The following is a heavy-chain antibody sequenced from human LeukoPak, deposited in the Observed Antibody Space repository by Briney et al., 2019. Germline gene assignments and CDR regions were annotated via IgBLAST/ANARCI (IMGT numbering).Heavy chain of an antibody. Sequence: GGSLRLSCAASGFTFTSYAMSWVRQAPGKGLEWVSAISGRGGSAYYADSVKGRFTISSDNSKNTLYLQMNSLRAEDTAVYYCARDGHYYDSSGYPELDAFDIWGQGTMVTVSS. V-gene: IGHV3-23*01. CDR1: GFTFTSYA. J-gene: IGHJ3*02. D-gene: IGHD3-22*01. CDR3: ARDGHYYDSSGYPELDAFDI. CDR2: ISGRGGSA.